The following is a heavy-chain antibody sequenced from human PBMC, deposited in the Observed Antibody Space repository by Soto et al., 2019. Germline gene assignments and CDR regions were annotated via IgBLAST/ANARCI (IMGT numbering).Heavy chain of an antibody. D-gene: IGHD3-3*01. CDR3: ARTSGGWRARCDFSYFDC. J-gene: IGHJ4*02. CDR2: ISDNGGST. CDR1: GFTFRSYA. V-gene: IGHV3-23*01. Sequence: PGGSLRLSCAASGFTFRSYAVSWVRQPPGKGLEWVSTISDNGGSTYYSDSGKGRFTISRDNSKNALNRQMNSLRAEDTAVYYCARTSGGWRARCDFSYFDCWGQGSLVTVSA.